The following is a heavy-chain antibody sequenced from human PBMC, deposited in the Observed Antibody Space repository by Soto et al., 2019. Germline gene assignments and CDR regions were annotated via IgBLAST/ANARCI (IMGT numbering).Heavy chain of an antibody. CDR3: AKELVSKFYYYYGMDV. Sequence: GGSLRLSCAASVFNFRSYEMNWVRQAPGKGLEWVSAISGSGGSTYYADSVKGRFTISRDNSKNTLYLQMNSLRAEDTAVYYCAKELVSKFYYYYGMDVWGQGTTVTVSS. D-gene: IGHD3-9*01. J-gene: IGHJ6*02. V-gene: IGHV3-23*01. CDR2: ISGSGGST. CDR1: VFNFRSYE.